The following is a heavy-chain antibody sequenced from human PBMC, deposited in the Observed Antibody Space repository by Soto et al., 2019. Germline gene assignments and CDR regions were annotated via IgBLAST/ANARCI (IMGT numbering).Heavy chain of an antibody. CDR3: ALRKTGSYFDY. J-gene: IGHJ4*02. D-gene: IGHD1-26*01. V-gene: IGHV3-23*01. CDR1: GFTFCSYA. Sequence: GGALRLSSAAPGFTFCSYALRWVRQAPGKGLEWVSAIGASGAGTYYADSVKGRFTISRDNSKNTLHVQMNSLRAEDTAVYYCALRKTGSYFDYWGQGTLVTVSS. CDR2: IGASGAGT.